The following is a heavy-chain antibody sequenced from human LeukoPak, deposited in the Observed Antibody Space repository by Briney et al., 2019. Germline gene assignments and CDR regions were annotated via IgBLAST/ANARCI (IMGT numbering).Heavy chain of an antibody. Sequence: ASVKVSCKASGYTFTSYYMHWVRQAPGQGLEWMGIINPSGGSTSYAQKFQGRVTMTRDMSTSTVYMELSSLRSEDTAVYYCARGYDFWSGYYSQFDYWGQGTLVTVSS. CDR1: GYTFTSYY. CDR2: INPSGGST. J-gene: IGHJ4*02. D-gene: IGHD3-3*01. V-gene: IGHV1-46*01. CDR3: ARGYDFWSGYYSQFDY.